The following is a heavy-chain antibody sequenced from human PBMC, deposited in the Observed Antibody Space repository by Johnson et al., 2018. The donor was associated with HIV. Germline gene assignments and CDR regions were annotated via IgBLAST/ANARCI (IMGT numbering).Heavy chain of an antibody. CDR1: GSTFSDYY. D-gene: IGHD1-26*01. CDR3: AKRHGPIVGATHDAFDI. J-gene: IGHJ3*02. CDR2: ISSSGSTI. Sequence: QVQLVESGGDLVKAGGSLRLSCAASGSTFSDYYMSWIRQAPGKGLEWVSYISSSGSTIYYADSVKGRFTISRDSSKNTLYLQMNSLRAEDTAVYYCAKRHGPIVGATHDAFDIWGQGTMVTVSS. V-gene: IGHV3-11*04.